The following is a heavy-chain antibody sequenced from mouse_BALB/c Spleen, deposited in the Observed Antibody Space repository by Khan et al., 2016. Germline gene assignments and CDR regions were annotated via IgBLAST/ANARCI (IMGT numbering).Heavy chain of an antibody. Sequence: EVELVESGGGLVKPGGSLKLSCAASGFTFSNYAMSWVRQTPAKRLEWVASISSGGSTYYPDSVKGRFTISRDTARNILNLQMSSLRSEDTAMYYCSREDYGNYGDYFDYWGRGTTRTVSS. CDR3: SREDYGNYGDYFDY. CDR2: ISSGGST. V-gene: IGHV5-6-5*01. D-gene: IGHD2-1*01. CDR1: GFTFSNYA. J-gene: IGHJ2*01.